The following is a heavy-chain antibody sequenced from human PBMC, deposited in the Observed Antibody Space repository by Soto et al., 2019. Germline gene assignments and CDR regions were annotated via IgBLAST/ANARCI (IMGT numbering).Heavy chain of an antibody. CDR3: ARVGDKVGTQYYFDY. J-gene: IGHJ4*02. Sequence: SETLSLTCAVYGGSFSGYYWSWIRQPPGKGLEWIGEINHSGSTNYNPSLKSRVTISVDTSKNQFSLKLSSVTAADTAVYYCARVGDKVGTQYYFDYWGQGTLVTVSS. D-gene: IGHD2-21*02. CDR1: GGSFSGYY. CDR2: INHSGST. V-gene: IGHV4-34*01.